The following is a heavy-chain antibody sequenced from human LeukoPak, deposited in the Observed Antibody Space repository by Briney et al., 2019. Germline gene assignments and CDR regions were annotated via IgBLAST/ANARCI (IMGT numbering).Heavy chain of an antibody. CDR1: GGSISSGGYS. CDR3: ARASHWNQLHYFDY. D-gene: IGHD1-1*01. J-gene: IGHJ4*02. CDR2: IYDSGST. Sequence: IPSQTLSLTCAVSGGSISSGGYSWSWIRQPPGKGLEWIGYIYDSGSTYYNPSLKSRVTISVDTSKNQFSLKLSSVTAADTAVYYCARASHWNQLHYFDYWGQGTLVTVSS. V-gene: IGHV4-30-4*07.